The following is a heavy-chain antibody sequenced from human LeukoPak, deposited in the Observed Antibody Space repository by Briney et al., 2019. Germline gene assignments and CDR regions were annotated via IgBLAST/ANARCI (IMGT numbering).Heavy chain of an antibody. CDR2: IIPIFGTA. D-gene: IGHD6-19*01. Sequence: SVKVSCEASGGTFSSYAISWVRQAPGQGLEWMGGIIPIFGTANYAQKFQGRVTITADESTSTAYMELSSLRSEDTAVYYCARSPYSSGWPTDYWGQGTLVTVSS. V-gene: IGHV1-69*13. J-gene: IGHJ4*02. CDR3: ARSPYSSGWPTDY. CDR1: GGTFSSYA.